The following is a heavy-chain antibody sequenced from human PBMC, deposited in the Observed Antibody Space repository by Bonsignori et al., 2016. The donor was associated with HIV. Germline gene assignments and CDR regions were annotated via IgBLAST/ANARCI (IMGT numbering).Heavy chain of an antibody. CDR3: ASRGFSSGWPEFYFDS. Sequence: ASVKVSCKASGNIFTTYYTHWVRQAPGQGLEWMGLINPSGGTPTYAQKFQGRVTMTRDTSASTVYMELRSLRSEDTAVYYCASRGFSSGWPEFYFDSWGQGSLVTVSS. CDR1: GNIFTTYY. D-gene: IGHD6-19*01. CDR2: INPSGGTP. V-gene: IGHV1-46*01. J-gene: IGHJ4*02.